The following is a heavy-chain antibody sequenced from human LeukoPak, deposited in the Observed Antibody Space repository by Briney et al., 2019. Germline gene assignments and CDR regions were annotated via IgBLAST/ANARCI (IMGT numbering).Heavy chain of an antibody. J-gene: IGHJ4*02. CDR3: ARAIGYSVDY. CDR1: GFTFSSYG. D-gene: IGHD5-18*01. V-gene: IGHV3-30*02. Sequence: GGSLRLSCAASGFTFSSYGMHWVRQAPGKGLEWVAFIRYDGSNKYYTDSVKGRFTISRDNSKNTPYLQMNSLRAEDTAVYYCARAIGYSVDYWGQGTLVTVSS. CDR2: IRYDGSNK.